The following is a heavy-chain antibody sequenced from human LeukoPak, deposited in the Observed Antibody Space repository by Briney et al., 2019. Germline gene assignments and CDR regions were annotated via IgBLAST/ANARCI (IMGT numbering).Heavy chain of an antibody. Sequence: SETLSLTCTVSGGSISSSSYYWSWIRQPAGKGLEWIGRIYTSGSTTYNPSLRSRVTISLDTSKNHFSLKLSSVTAADTAVYYCARDQEGIAAPGTRWGQGTLVTVSS. CDR2: IYTSGST. V-gene: IGHV4-61*02. J-gene: IGHJ4*02. CDR1: GGSISSSSYY. CDR3: ARDQEGIAAPGTR. D-gene: IGHD6-13*01.